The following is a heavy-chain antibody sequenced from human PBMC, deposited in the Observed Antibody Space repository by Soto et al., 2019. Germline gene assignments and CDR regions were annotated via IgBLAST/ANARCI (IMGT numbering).Heavy chain of an antibody. D-gene: IGHD3-16*02. CDR1: GKSFDNFA. Sequence: QVQLVQSGAEVKKPGASVRLSCKVSGKSFDNFAVHWVRQTPGQRPEWMGRINVGDDKTKYSEKFQGRVIVPYDTSATTAYMELRAMSSEDTAVYYCARAKYGYIWGSYHPFDQWAQGAQVTVAS. J-gene: IGHJ4*02. CDR3: ARAKYGYIWGSYHPFDQ. CDR2: INVGDDKT. V-gene: IGHV1-3*01.